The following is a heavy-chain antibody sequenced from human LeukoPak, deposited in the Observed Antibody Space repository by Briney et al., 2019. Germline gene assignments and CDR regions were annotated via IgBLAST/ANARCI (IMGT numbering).Heavy chain of an antibody. CDR1: GYTFTSYG. D-gene: IGHD3-16*01. Sequence: GASVKVSCKASGYTFTSYGISWVRQAPGQGLEWMGWISAYNGNTNYAQKLQGRVTMTTDTSTSTAYMELRSLRSDDTAVYYCARVPEGLGVLLMNLDYWGQGTLVTVSS. CDR3: ARVPEGLGVLLMNLDY. V-gene: IGHV1-18*01. J-gene: IGHJ4*02. CDR2: ISAYNGNT.